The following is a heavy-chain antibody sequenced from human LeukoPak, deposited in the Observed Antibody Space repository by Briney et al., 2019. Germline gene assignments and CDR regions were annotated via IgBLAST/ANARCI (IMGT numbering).Heavy chain of an antibody. CDR1: GYTFTSYD. CDR2: MNPNSGNT. V-gene: IGHV1-8*03. J-gene: IGHJ4*02. CDR3: ARVGSLSDCSGGSCYHFDY. D-gene: IGHD2-15*01. Sequence: GASVKVSCKASGYTFTSYDINWVRQATGQGLEWMGWMNPNSGNTGYAQKFQGRVTFTRDTSITTAYMELSSLRPGDTAVYYCARVGSLSDCSGGSCYHFDYWGQGALVTVSS.